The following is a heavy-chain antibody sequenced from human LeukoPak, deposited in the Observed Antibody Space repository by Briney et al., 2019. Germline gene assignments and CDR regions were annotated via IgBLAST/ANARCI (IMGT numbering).Heavy chain of an antibody. D-gene: IGHD2-8*01. CDR2: ISGSGGST. Sequence: PGGSLRLSCAASGFAFSSYAMSWVRQAPGKGLEWVSAISGSGGSTYYADSVKGRFTISRDNSKNTLYLQMNSLRAEDTAVYYCDSMVYAMGIEYWGQGTLVTVSS. CDR1: GFAFSSYA. V-gene: IGHV3-23*01. J-gene: IGHJ4*02. CDR3: DSMVYAMGIEY.